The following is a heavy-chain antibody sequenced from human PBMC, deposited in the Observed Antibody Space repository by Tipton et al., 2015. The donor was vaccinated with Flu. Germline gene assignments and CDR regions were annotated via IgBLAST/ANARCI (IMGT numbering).Heavy chain of an antibody. CDR1: GDSMRSDYF. V-gene: IGHV4-38-2*02. D-gene: IGHD1-26*01. CDR3: ARRWGATIYWYFDL. J-gene: IGHJ2*01. Sequence: TLSLTCTVSGDSMRSDYFWGWIRQAPGKGLEWIGNIHYSGSPHYNPSLKSRVTISVDTSKNQFSLRLSSVTAADTAVYYCARRWGATIYWYFDLWGRGTLVTVSS. CDR2: IHYSGSP.